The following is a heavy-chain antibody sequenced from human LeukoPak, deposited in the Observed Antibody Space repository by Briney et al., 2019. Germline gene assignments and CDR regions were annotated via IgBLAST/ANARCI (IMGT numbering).Heavy chain of an antibody. Sequence: SETLSLTCAVSGGSISSSNWWSWVRQPPGKGLEWIGEIYHSGSTNYNPSLKSRVTISVDKSKNQFSLKLSSVTAADTAVYYCARGIHLRYFAENWFDPWGQGTLVTVSS. CDR2: IYHSGST. V-gene: IGHV4-4*02. D-gene: IGHD3-9*01. CDR3: ARGIHLRYFAENWFDP. CDR1: GGSISSSNW. J-gene: IGHJ5*02.